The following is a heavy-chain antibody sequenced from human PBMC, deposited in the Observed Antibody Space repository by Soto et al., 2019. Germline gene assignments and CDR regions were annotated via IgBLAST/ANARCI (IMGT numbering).Heavy chain of an antibody. V-gene: IGHV4-34*01. J-gene: IGHJ4*02. CDR2: IHHSGST. CDR3: ASVTFGGIVLAH. CDR1: GGSFDGYY. D-gene: IGHD3-16*01. Sequence: PSETLSLTCALYGGSFDGYYWSWIRQSPGKGLEWIGEIHHSGSTKYNPSLKSRVSLSVDTSTKQFSLKLTSVTAADAAVYYCASVTFGGIVLAHWGQGTLVTVSS.